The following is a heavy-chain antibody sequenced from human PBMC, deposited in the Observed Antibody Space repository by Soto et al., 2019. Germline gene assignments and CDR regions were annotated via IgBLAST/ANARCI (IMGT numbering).Heavy chain of an antibody. CDR2: VSADGFTT. D-gene: IGHD2-21*02. CDR1: GFTFSSFA. Sequence: EGQVLESGGGLVQPGGSLRLTCAASGFTFSSFALSWVRQSPGKGLEWVSTVSADGFTTDYTDSVKGRFTISRDNSKNTLSLQMNSLRAEDTAVYFCVGSAVCRGDCYWHFDPWGQGTLVTVSS. V-gene: IGHV3-23*01. CDR3: VGSAVCRGDCYWHFDP. J-gene: IGHJ5*02.